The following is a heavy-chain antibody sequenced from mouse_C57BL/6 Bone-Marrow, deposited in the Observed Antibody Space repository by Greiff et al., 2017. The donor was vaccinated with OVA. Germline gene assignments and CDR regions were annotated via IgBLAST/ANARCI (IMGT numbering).Heavy chain of an antibody. V-gene: IGHV1-63*01. Sequence: QVQLKESGAELVRPGTSVKMSCKASGYTFTNYWIGWAKQRPGHGLEWIGDIYPGGGYTNYNEKFKGKATLTADESSSTAYMQFSSLTSEDSAIYYCARGYDYIDYWGQGTTLTVSS. CDR2: IYPGGGYT. D-gene: IGHD2-3*01. CDR1: GYTFTNYW. J-gene: IGHJ2*01. CDR3: ARGYDYIDY.